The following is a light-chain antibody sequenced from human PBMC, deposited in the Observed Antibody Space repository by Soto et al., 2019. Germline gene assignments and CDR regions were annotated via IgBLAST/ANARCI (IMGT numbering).Light chain of an antibody. CDR3: QQDGSSPLFT. CDR1: QSVSSSY. J-gene: IGKJ3*01. Sequence: EIVLTQSPGTLSLSPGERATLSCRASQSVSSSYLAWYQQKPSQAPRLLIYGASSRATGIPDRFSGSGSGTDFTLTISRLEPEDFAVYYCQQDGSSPLFTFGPGTKVDIK. V-gene: IGKV3-20*01. CDR2: GAS.